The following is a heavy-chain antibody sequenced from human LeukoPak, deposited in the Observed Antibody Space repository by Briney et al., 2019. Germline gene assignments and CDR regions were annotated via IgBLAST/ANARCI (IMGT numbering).Heavy chain of an antibody. CDR2: INPNSGGT. Sequence: ASVKVSCKASGYTFTGYYMHWVRQAPGQGLEWMGWINPNSGGTNYAQKFQGRVTMTRDTSVSTAYMELSRLRSDDTAVCYCARKIEYSSSSLEYYFDYWGQGTLVTVSS. CDR3: ARKIEYSSSSLEYYFDY. J-gene: IGHJ4*02. CDR1: GYTFTGYY. D-gene: IGHD6-6*01. V-gene: IGHV1-2*02.